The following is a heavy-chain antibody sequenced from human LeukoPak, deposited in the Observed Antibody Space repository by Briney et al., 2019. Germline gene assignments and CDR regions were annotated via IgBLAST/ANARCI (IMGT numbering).Heavy chain of an antibody. CDR1: GGSISSSSYY. CDR2: IYYSGST. D-gene: IGHD6-6*01. Sequence: PSETLSLTCTVSGGSISSSSYYWGWIRQPPGKGLEWIGSIYYSGSTYYNPSLRSRLTILLDTSKKDFSLKVSSVTAAVTAVYYCARWRIAALAFDYWGQGTLVTVSS. J-gene: IGHJ4*02. V-gene: IGHV4-39*07. CDR3: ARWRIAALAFDY.